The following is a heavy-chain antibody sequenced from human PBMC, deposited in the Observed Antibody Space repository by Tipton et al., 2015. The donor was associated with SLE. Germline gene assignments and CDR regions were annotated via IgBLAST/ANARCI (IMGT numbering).Heavy chain of an antibody. CDR2: ISYDGSNK. D-gene: IGHD3-9*01. J-gene: IGHJ6*02. CDR3: ASGIRDYDILTGLMDV. Sequence: SLRLSCAASGFTFSSYAMHWVRQAPGKGLEWVAVISYDGSNKYYADSVKGRFTISRDNAKNSLYLQMNSLRAEDTAVYYCASGIRDYDILTGLMDVWGQGTTVTVSS. CDR1: GFTFSSYA. V-gene: IGHV3-30*04.